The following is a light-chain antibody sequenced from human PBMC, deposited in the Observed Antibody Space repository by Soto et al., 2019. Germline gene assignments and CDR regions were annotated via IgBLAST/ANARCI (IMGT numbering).Light chain of an antibody. CDR1: QSVSKYF. CDR2: GAS. Sequence: EIVLTQSPGTLSLSPGERATLSCRASQSVSKYFLAWYQQKPGQAPRLLISGASNRATGIPDRFSGSGSGTDFSLTIDSLEPEDLAVYFCQQYGSWPLTFGGGTKVAIK. V-gene: IGKV3-20*01. CDR3: QQYGSWPLT. J-gene: IGKJ4*01.